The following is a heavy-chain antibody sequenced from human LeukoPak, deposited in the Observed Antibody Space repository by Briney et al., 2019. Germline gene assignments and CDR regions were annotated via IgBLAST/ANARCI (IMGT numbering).Heavy chain of an antibody. Sequence: ASVKVSCKVSGYTLTELSMHWVRQAPGKGLEWMGGFDPEDGETIYAQKFQGRVTMTRDTSTSTVYMELSSLRSEDTAVYYCAKDRGYSYPSPTDYWGQGTLVTVSS. D-gene: IGHD5-18*01. V-gene: IGHV1-24*01. CDR3: AKDRGYSYPSPTDY. CDR2: FDPEDGET. J-gene: IGHJ4*02. CDR1: GYTLTELS.